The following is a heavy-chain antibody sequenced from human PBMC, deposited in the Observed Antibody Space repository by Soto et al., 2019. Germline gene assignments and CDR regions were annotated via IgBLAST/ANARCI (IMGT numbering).Heavy chain of an antibody. CDR1: GFTFSSYG. CDR2: IWYDGSNK. CDR3: ARDPGHRGGGTYWYFDL. J-gene: IGHJ2*01. D-gene: IGHD3-16*01. Sequence: QVQLVESGGGVVQPGRSLRLSCAASGFTFSSYGMHWVRQAPGKGLEWVAVIWYDGSNKYYADSVKGRFTISRDNSKNTLYLQMNSLRAEETAVYYCARDPGHRGGGTYWYFDLRGRGTLVTVSS. V-gene: IGHV3-33*01.